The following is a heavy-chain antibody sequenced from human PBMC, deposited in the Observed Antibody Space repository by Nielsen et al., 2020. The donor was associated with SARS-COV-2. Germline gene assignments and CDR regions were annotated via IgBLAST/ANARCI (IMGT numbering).Heavy chain of an antibody. CDR1: GFTFSNSW. D-gene: IGHD1-1*01. J-gene: IGHJ4*02. Sequence: GGSLRLSCAASGFTFSNSWMHGVRQAPGKGLVWVSRISPDGDIVNYADSVRGRFTTSRDNAKNTLYLQMNSLRAEDTAVYFCTNWNDGYWGQGTPVTVSS. CDR3: TNWNDGY. V-gene: IGHV3-74*01. CDR2: ISPDGDIV.